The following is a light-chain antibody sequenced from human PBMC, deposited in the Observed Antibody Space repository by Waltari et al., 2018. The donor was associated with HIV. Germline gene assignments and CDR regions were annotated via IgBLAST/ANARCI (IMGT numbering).Light chain of an antibody. J-gene: IGLJ3*02. CDR2: EVN. CDR1: SRYIGAYNR. Sequence: QPALTQPASVSGSSGQSVTISGTGTSRYIGAYNRVSWYQQSPGTAPNLRIYEVNHRPSGVPVRFSGSKSGNTASLTISGLQADDEADYYCSSYTTSSTWVFGGGTKLTVL. V-gene: IGLV2-18*02. CDR3: SSYTTSSTWV.